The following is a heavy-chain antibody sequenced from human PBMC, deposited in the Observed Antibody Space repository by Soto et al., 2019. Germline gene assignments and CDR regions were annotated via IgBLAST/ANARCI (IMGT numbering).Heavy chain of an antibody. CDR1: GGSISSGDYY. V-gene: IGHV4-30-4*01. CDR2: IYYSGST. J-gene: IGHJ6*02. D-gene: IGHD2-15*01. Sequence: SETLSLTCTVSGGSISSGDYYWSWIRQPPGKGLEWIGYIYYSGSTYYNPSLKSRVTISVDTSKNQFSLKLSSVTAADTAVYYCARGRVVYGMDVWGQGTTVTVSS. CDR3: ARGRVVYGMDV.